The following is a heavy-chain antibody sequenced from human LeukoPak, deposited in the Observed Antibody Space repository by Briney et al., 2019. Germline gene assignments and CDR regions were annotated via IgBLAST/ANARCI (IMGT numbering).Heavy chain of an antibody. CDR3: ASSTYYYYYMDV. V-gene: IGHV1-2*02. Sequence: ASVKVSCKASGYTFTGYYMHWVRQVPGQGLEWMGWINPNSGGTNYAQKFQGRVTMTRDTSISTAYMELSRLRSDDTAVYYCASSTYYYYYMDVWGKGTTVTVSS. CDR1: GYTFTGYY. J-gene: IGHJ6*03. CDR2: INPNSGGT.